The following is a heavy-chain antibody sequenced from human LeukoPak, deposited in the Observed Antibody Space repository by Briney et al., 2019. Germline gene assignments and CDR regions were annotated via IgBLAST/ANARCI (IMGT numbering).Heavy chain of an antibody. CDR3: ARYCSSTSCYRGEEDY. D-gene: IGHD2-2*02. Sequence: PSETLSLTCTVSGGSISSGGYYWSWIRQHPGKGLEWIGYIYYSGSTYYNPSLKSRVTISLDTSKNQFSLKLSSVTAADTAVYYCARYCSSTSCYRGEEDYWGQGTLVTVSS. CDR1: GGSISSGGYY. CDR2: IYYSGST. J-gene: IGHJ4*02. V-gene: IGHV4-31*03.